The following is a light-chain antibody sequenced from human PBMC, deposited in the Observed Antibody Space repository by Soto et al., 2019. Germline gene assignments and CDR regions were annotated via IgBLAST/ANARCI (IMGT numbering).Light chain of an antibody. J-gene: IGKJ5*01. V-gene: IGKV1-8*01. CDR1: QGISSY. CDR2: TAS. CDR3: QQHNVWPPLT. Sequence: IRMTQSPSSLSASTGDRVTITCRASQGISSYLAWYQQKPGKAPSLLIHTASTWQSGVPSRFSGSGSGTDFTLTISSLEPEDSAVYYCQQHNVWPPLTFGQGTRLEIK.